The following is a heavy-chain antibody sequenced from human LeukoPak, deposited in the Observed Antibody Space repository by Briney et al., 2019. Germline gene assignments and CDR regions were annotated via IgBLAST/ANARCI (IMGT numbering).Heavy chain of an antibody. Sequence: SETLSLTCTVSGASISSRPYCWGWIRQPPGKGLEWLGSFYYSGSTYYKPSLKSRVTISVDTSKNQISLKLSSVTAADTAVYYCASHQYYDLPGGAFDIWGQGTMVTVSS. D-gene: IGHD3-3*01. J-gene: IGHJ3*02. CDR2: FYYSGST. CDR3: ASHQYYDLPGGAFDI. CDR1: GASISSRPYC. V-gene: IGHV4-39*01.